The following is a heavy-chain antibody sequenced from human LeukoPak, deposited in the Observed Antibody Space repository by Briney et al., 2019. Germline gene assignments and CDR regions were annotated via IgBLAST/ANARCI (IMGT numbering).Heavy chain of an antibody. D-gene: IGHD3-16*01. J-gene: IGHJ4*02. CDR1: GFTFSSYG. CDR2: IWYDGSNK. Sequence: GGSLRLSCAASGFTFSSYGMHWVRQAPGKGLEWVAVIWYDGSNKYYADSVKGRFTISRDNSKNTLYLQMNSLRAEDTAVYYCAKDRAPGGGVTFDYWGQGTLVTVSS. CDR3: AKDRAPGGGVTFDY. V-gene: IGHV3-33*06.